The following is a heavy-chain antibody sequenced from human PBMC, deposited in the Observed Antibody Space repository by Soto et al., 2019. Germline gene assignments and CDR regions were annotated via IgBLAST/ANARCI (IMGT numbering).Heavy chain of an antibody. J-gene: IGHJ4*02. CDR2: IYYSGST. CDR1: GGSVSSGSYY. D-gene: IGHD6-6*01. V-gene: IGHV4-61*01. Sequence: SETLSLTCTVSGGSVSSGSYYWSWIRQPPGKGLEWIGYIYYSGSTNYNPSLKSRVTISVDTSKNQFSLKLSSVTAADTAVYYCARIIAARRLYFDYWGQGTLVTVSS. CDR3: ARIIAARRLYFDY.